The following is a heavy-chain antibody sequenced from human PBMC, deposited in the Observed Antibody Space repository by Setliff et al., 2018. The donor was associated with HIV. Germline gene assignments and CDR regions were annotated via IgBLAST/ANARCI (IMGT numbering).Heavy chain of an antibody. CDR1: GYTFTSSD. D-gene: IGHD6-19*01. CDR2: MNPNSGNT. V-gene: IGHV1-8*02. J-gene: IGHJ6*03. Sequence: ASVKVSCKASGYTFTSSDINWVRQAPGQGLEWLGWMNPNSGNTGYAQKFQGRVTLTRHTSISTAYMELNSLRSEDTAVYYCARGAWYTSGWYSSRYMDVWGKGTTVTVSS. CDR3: ARGAWYTSGWYSSRYMDV.